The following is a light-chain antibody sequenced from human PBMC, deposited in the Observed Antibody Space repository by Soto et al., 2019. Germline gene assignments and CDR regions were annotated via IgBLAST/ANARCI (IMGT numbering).Light chain of an antibody. J-gene: IGKJ3*01. V-gene: IGKV3-20*01. CDR1: QSVSSSY. Sequence: EIVLTQSPGILSLSPGDRATLSCRASQSVSSSYLVWYQQKPGQAPRLLIYAASSRAPGIPDRFSGSGSGTDFLLTISRLEPEDFAVYYCQQYGTSFTFGPGTKVEIK. CDR2: AAS. CDR3: QQYGTSFT.